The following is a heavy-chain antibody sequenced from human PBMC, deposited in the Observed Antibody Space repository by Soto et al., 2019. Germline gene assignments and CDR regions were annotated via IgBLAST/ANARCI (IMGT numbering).Heavy chain of an antibody. Sequence: GGSLRLSCAASGFTFSSYGMHWVRQAPGKGLEWVAVIWYDGSNKNYADSVKGRFTISRDNAKDTLYLQMNSLRVEDTAVYFCARVAVGYYYMDVWAKGDTVTVSS. J-gene: IGHJ6*03. V-gene: IGHV3-33*01. CDR2: IWYDGSNK. CDR1: GFTFSSYG. CDR3: ARVAVGYYYMDV.